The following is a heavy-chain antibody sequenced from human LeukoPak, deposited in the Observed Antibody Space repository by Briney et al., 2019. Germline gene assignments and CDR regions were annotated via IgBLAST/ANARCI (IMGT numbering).Heavy chain of an antibody. CDR1: GFTFSDYY. CDR2: ISSSGSTI. V-gene: IGHV3-11*01. Sequence: KPGGSLRLSCAASGFTFSDYYMSWIRQAPGKGLEWVSYISSSGSTIYYADSVKGRFTISRVNAKSSLYLQMNSLRAEDTAVYYCARHGDGDYDWFDPWGQGTLVTVSS. J-gene: IGHJ5*02. D-gene: IGHD4-17*01. CDR3: ARHGDGDYDWFDP.